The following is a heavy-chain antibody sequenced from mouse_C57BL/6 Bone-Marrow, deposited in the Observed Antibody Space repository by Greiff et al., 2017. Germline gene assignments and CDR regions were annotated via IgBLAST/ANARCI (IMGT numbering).Heavy chain of an antibody. CDR2: IDPENGGT. CDR1: GYTFTDYE. Sequence: QVQLQQSGAELVRPGASVTLSCKASGYTFTDYEMHWVKQTPVHGLEWIGAIDPENGGTAYNQKFKGKAILTADKSSSTAYMELRSLTSEDSAVYYCTRGGGSSIDYWGKGTTLTVSS. D-gene: IGHD1-1*01. J-gene: IGHJ2*01. V-gene: IGHV1-15*01. CDR3: TRGGGSSIDY.